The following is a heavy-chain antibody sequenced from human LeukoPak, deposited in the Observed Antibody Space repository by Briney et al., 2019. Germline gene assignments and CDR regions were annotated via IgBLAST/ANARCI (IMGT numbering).Heavy chain of an antibody. D-gene: IGHD2-2*01. CDR2: IYPGDSDT. CDR3: ARQDGYALFYFDY. Sequence: GESLKISCQGSGYSFTSYWVGWVRQMPGKGLEWMGIIYPGDSDTRYSPSFQGQVTISADKSINTAYLQWSSLKASDTAMYYCARQDGYALFYFDYWGQGTLVTVSS. CDR1: GYSFTSYW. V-gene: IGHV5-51*01. J-gene: IGHJ4*02.